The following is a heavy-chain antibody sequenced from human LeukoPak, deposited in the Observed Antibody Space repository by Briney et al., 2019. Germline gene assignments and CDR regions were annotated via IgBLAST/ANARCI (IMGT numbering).Heavy chain of an antibody. CDR3: ARHSIASDGARLFDY. CDR2: VYYSGYS. CDR1: GGSITSYY. J-gene: IGHJ4*02. V-gene: IGHV4-59*08. Sequence: SETLSLTCTVSGGSITSYYWAWLRQPPEKGLEWFGYVYYSGYSNYNPSLKSRVSMSVDTSMNQFSLKLASVTAADTAVYYCARHSIASDGARLFDYWGRGTLVTVSS. D-gene: IGHD2-21*01.